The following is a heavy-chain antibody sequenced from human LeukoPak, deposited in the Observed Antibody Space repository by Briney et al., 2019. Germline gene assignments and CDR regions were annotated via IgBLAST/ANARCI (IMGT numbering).Heavy chain of an antibody. V-gene: IGHV3-7*01. Sequence: GGSLRLSCAASGFSFSTNWMNWVRQAPGKGLEWVANIKQDGSEKYYVDSVKGRFTISRDNAKNSLYLQMNSLRVEDTAVYYCARPIVVVPAAIQGGDYWGREPWSPSPQ. CDR2: IKQDGSEK. D-gene: IGHD2-2*01. CDR3: ARPIVVVPAAIQGGDY. J-gene: IGHJ4*02. CDR1: GFSFSTNW.